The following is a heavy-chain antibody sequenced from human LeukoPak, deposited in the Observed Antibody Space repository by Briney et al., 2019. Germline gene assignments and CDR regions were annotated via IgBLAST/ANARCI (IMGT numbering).Heavy chain of an antibody. Sequence: GGSLRLSCAASGFTVSSNYMNWVRQAPGKGLEWVSAISGSGVSTYYADSVKGRFTVSRDNSKNTLYLQMSSLRAEDTAVYYCAKVKVVGYSTFDYWGQGALVTVSS. D-gene: IGHD2-8*01. J-gene: IGHJ4*02. CDR1: GFTVSSNY. CDR3: AKVKVVGYSTFDY. CDR2: ISGSGVST. V-gene: IGHV3-23*01.